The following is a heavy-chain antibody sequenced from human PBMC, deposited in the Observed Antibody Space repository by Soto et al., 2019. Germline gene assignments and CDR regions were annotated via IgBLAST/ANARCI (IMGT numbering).Heavy chain of an antibody. CDR1: GFTFSNAW. J-gene: IGHJ6*02. Sequence: GGSLRLSCAASGFTFSNAWMSWVRQAPGKGLEWVGRIKSKTDGGTTDYAAPVKGRFTISRDDSKNTLYLQMNSLKTEDTAVYYCTTAGEAGYYYYGMDVWGQGTTVTVSS. CDR3: TTAGEAGYYYYGMDV. V-gene: IGHV3-15*01. CDR2: IKSKTDGGTT. D-gene: IGHD3-10*01.